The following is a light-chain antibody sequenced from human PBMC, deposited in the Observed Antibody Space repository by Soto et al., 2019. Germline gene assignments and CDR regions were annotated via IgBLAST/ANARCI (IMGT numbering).Light chain of an antibody. CDR1: QSVSSSY. J-gene: IGKJ2*01. CDR3: QQYGSSPYT. V-gene: IGKV3-20*01. Sequence: EIVLTQSPGTLSLSPGERATLACRASQSVSSSYLAWYQQKPGQAPRRLIYGASSRATGIPDRFSGSGSGTDFTLTISRLEPADFAVYYCQQYGSSPYTFGQGTKLEIK. CDR2: GAS.